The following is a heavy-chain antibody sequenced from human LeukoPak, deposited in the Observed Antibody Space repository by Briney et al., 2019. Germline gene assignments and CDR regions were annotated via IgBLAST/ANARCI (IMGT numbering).Heavy chain of an antibody. J-gene: IGHJ4*02. CDR3: ARDQEGFDY. V-gene: IGHV1-46*01. CDR2: IYPRDGST. CDR1: GYTFTSNC. Sequence: ASVKVSCKASGYTFTSNCVHWVRQAPGQGLEWVGMIYPRDGSTSYAQKFQGRVIVSRDTSTSTVHMELSGLRSEDTAVYYCARDQEGFDYWGQGTLVTVSS.